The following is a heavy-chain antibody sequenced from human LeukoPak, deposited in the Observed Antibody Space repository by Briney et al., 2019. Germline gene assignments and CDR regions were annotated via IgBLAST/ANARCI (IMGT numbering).Heavy chain of an antibody. CDR2: ISSSSSTI. J-gene: IGHJ4*02. CDR3: ARSWNSKIFDY. CDR1: GFTFSSYS. V-gene: IGHV3-48*01. D-gene: IGHD1-7*01. Sequence: PGGSLRLSCAASGFTFSSYSMNWVRQAPGKGLEWVSYISSSSSTIYYADSVKGRFTISRDNAKNSLYLQMNSLRAEDTAVYYCARSWNSKIFDYWGQGTLVTVSS.